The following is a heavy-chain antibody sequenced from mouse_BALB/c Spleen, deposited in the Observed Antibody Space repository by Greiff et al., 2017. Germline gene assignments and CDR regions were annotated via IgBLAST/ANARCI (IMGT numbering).Heavy chain of an antibody. CDR2: ISSGGST. CDR3: AREAYYGSSYYAMDY. Sequence: EVQRVESGGGLVKPGGSLKLSCAASGFTFSSYAMSWVRQTPEKRLEWVASISSGGSTYYPDSVKGRFTISRDNARNILYLQMSSLRSEDTAMYYCAREAYYGSSYYAMDYWGQGTSVTVSS. D-gene: IGHD1-1*01. CDR1: GFTFSSYA. V-gene: IGHV5-6-5*01. J-gene: IGHJ4*01.